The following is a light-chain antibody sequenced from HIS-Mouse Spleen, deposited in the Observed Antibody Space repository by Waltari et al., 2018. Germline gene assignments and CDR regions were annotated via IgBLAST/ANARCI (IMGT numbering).Light chain of an antibody. CDR2: EDS. J-gene: IGLJ2*01. CDR3: YSTDSSGNHRV. CDR1: ALPKKY. Sequence: SYELTQPPSVSVSPGQTDRITCSGDALPKKYAYSYQQKSGQAPWLVIYEDSKRPSGIPEGFSGASSGTMATLTISGAQVEDEADYYCYSTDSSGNHRVFGGGTKLTVL. V-gene: IGLV3-10*01.